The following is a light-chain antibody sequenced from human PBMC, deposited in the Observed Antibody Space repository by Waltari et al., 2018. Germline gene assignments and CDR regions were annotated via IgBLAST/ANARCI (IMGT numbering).Light chain of an antibody. CDR3: QQYYTTPLT. CDR1: QSVSYTASNKHY. CDR2: WAS. Sequence: IVMTQSPDSLAVSLGERATINCQSSQSVSYTASNKHYLAWYQQKPGQPPKLIIYWASNRESGVPDRFSGSGSGTDFTLTISRLQAEDVAVYYCQQYYTTPLTCGGGTKVEI. J-gene: IGKJ4*01. V-gene: IGKV4-1*01.